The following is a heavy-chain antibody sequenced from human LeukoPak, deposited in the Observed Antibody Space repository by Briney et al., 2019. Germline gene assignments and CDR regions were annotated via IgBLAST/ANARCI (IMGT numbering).Heavy chain of an antibody. Sequence: PSETLSLTCAVYGGSFSGYYRSWIRQPPGKGLEGIGEINHNGSNNYNPSLKSRFTISVDTSKNQFSLKLSSVTAADMAVYYCARRPLGYCSSTSCAGRYWFDPWGQGTLVTVSS. CDR3: ARRPLGYCSSTSCAGRYWFDP. V-gene: IGHV4-34*01. CDR1: GGSFSGYY. J-gene: IGHJ5*02. CDR2: INHNGSN. D-gene: IGHD2-2*01.